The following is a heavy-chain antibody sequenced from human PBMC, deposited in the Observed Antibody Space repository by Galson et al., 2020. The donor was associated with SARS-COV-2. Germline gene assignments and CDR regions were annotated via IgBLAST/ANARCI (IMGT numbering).Heavy chain of an antibody. Sequence: SETLSLPCTVSGGSISSYYWSWIRQPPGKGLEWIGYIYYSGSTNYNPSLKSRVTISVDTSKNQFSLKLSSVSAADTAVYYCARGVGATAEGFDYWGQGTLVTVSS. CDR2: IYYSGST. CDR1: GGSISSYY. J-gene: IGHJ4*02. D-gene: IGHD1-26*01. V-gene: IGHV4-59*01. CDR3: ARGVGATAEGFDY.